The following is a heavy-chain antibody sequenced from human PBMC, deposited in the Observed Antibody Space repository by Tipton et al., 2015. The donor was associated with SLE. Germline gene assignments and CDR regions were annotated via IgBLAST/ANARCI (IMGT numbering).Heavy chain of an antibody. CDR3: VKEGDVVSRPPAALDQ. Sequence: SLRLSCEASGFILSAYGMHWVRQAPGKGLQWVAIISHDGTNKFYGDSVKGRFTISRDNSKNTLYLQIHSLTGEDTAIYYCVKEGDVVSRPPAALDQWGQGALVTVSS. D-gene: IGHD5/OR15-5a*01. CDR1: GFILSAYG. CDR2: ISHDGTNK. J-gene: IGHJ4*02. V-gene: IGHV3-30*18.